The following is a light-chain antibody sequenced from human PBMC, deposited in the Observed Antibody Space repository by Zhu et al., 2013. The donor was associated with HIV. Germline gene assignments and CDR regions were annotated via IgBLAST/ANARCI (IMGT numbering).Light chain of an antibody. Sequence: QSALTQPASVSGSPGQSITISCTGTSSDVGGYNSVSWYQHHPGKAPKLMIYDVTNRPSGVSDRFSGSKSGNLASLTISGLQTEDGADYYCSSYTSTATLLFGGGTKLTVL. J-gene: IGLJ2*01. CDR3: SSYTSTATLL. CDR1: SSDVGGYNS. V-gene: IGLV2-14*01. CDR2: DVT.